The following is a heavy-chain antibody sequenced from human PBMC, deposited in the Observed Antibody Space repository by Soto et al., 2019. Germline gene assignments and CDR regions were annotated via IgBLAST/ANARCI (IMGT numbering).Heavy chain of an antibody. CDR3: ARYIGNCGRNRCSGHMDV. V-gene: IGHV3-33*01. D-gene: IGHD1-1*01. J-gene: IGHJ6*03. Sequence: KGLEWVALIWYDGSNKEYADSVKGRFTISRDNSKNTLFLQMNSLRAEDTAVYFCARYIGNCGRNRCSGHMDVWGIATTVTVYS. CDR2: IWYDGSNK.